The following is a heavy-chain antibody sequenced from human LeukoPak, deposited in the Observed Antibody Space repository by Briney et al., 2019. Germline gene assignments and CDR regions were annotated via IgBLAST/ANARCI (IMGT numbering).Heavy chain of an antibody. Sequence: SGTLSLTCAVSGGSISSSNWWSWVRQPPGKGLEWIGEIYHSGSTNYNPSLKSRVAISVDKSKNQFSLKLSSVTAADTAVYYCARLRVDTAMAGDAFDIWGQGTMVTVSS. J-gene: IGHJ3*02. CDR1: GGSISSSNW. D-gene: IGHD5-18*01. CDR3: ARLRVDTAMAGDAFDI. V-gene: IGHV4-4*02. CDR2: IYHSGST.